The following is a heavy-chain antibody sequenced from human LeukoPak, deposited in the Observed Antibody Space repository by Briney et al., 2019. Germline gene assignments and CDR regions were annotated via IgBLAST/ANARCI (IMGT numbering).Heavy chain of an antibody. CDR2: IYPGDSDT. CDR3: ERCRVVGATTSAFDI. Sequence: GESLKISCKGSGYSFTSYWIGWVRQMPGKGLEWMGIIYPGDSDTRYSPSFQGQVTISADKSISTAYLQWSSLKASDTAMYYCERCRVVGATTSAFDIWGQGTMVTVSS. D-gene: IGHD1-26*01. V-gene: IGHV5-51*01. CDR1: GYSFTSYW. J-gene: IGHJ3*02.